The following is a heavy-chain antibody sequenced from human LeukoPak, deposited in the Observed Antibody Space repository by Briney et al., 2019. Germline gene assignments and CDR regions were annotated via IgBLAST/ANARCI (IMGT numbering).Heavy chain of an antibody. D-gene: IGHD3-9*01. CDR3: ARDGELRYFDWFEDILGNAYHYFDY. J-gene: IGHJ4*02. V-gene: IGHV1-46*01. CDR1: AYTFTIYY. Sequence: GASVTVSFKSSAYTFTIYYMHWVRQAPGQGLEGVGIINPSGGSTSYSQKFHGRVRITRDRATSTVYMELSSLRSEDTAVYYCARDGELRYFDWFEDILGNAYHYFDYWGQGTLVTVSS. CDR2: INPSGGST.